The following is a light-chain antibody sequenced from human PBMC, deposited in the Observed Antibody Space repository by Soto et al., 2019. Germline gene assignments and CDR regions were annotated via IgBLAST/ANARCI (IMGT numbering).Light chain of an antibody. Sequence: EIVMTQSPATLSVSPGERATLSCRASQSVSSNLAWFQQKPGQAPRLLIYTASTRATGIPARFSGSGSGTELNLTISSLQSEDFAVYYCQQYNDWPPMYTFGQGTKLEI. V-gene: IGKV3-15*01. CDR3: QQYNDWPPMYT. J-gene: IGKJ2*01. CDR1: QSVSSN. CDR2: TAS.